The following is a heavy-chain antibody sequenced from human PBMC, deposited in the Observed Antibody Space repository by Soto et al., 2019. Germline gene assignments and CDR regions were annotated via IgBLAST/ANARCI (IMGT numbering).Heavy chain of an antibody. CDR1: GGSVSSGSYY. J-gene: IGHJ4*02. Sequence: QVQLQESGPGLVKPSETLSLTCTVSGGSVSSGSYYWSWIRQPPGKGLEWIGYIYYSGSTNYNPSLKIRVTISVDTSKTQFSLKLSSVTAADTAVYYCARVLKDIAVAGNFDYWGQGTLVTVSS. V-gene: IGHV4-61*01. D-gene: IGHD6-19*01. CDR3: ARVLKDIAVAGNFDY. CDR2: IYYSGST.